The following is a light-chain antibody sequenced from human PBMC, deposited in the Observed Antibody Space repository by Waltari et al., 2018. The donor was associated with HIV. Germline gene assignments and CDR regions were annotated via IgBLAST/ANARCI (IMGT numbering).Light chain of an antibody. CDR1: SSNIGAVYD. Sequence: QSVLTQPPSVSGAPGQRVTISCTGSSSNIGAVYDVHWYQQLPGTAPKLLMYGNSNRPSGVPDRFSGSKSGTSASLAITGLQAEDEADYYCQSYDSSLSGSVFGGGTKLTVL. V-gene: IGLV1-40*01. CDR3: QSYDSSLSGSV. J-gene: IGLJ2*01. CDR2: GNS.